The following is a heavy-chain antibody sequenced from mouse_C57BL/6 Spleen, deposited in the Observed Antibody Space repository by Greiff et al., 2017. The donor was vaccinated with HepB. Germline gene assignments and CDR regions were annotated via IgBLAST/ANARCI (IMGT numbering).Heavy chain of an antibody. D-gene: IGHD1-2*01. CDR1: GYAFSSSW. Sequence: QVQLQQSGPELVKPGASVKISCKASGYAFSSSWMNWVKQRPGKGLEWIGNINPSNGGTNYNEKFKSKATLTVDKSSSTAYMQLSSLTSEDSAVYYCARYERPYFDYWGQGTTLTVSS. J-gene: IGHJ2*01. CDR2: INPSNGGT. V-gene: IGHV1-82*01. CDR3: ARYERPYFDY.